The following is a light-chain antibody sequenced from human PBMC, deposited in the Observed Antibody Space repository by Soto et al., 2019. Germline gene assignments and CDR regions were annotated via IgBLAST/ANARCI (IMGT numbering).Light chain of an antibody. CDR2: DVS. CDR3: SSYSSGGNYV. J-gene: IGLJ1*01. Sequence: QSALTQPASVSGSPGQSIAISCTGTSSDVAAYNFVSWYQQHPGKAPKLMVYDVSNRPSGVSNLFSGSKSGNTASQTISGLQAEDEADYYGSSYSSGGNYVFGTGTK. CDR1: SSDVAAYNF. V-gene: IGLV2-14*01.